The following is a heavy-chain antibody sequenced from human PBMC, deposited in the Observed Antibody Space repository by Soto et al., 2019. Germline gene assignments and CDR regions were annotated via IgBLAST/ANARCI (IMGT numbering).Heavy chain of an antibody. Sequence: QVQLVQSGAEVKKPGSSVKVSCKASGGTFSSYAISWVRQAPGQGLEWMGGIIPIFGTANYAQKFQGRVTXTXGXSXGTAYMELSSLRSEDTAVYYCARGANTAMVTRWFDPWGQGTLVTVSS. CDR3: ARGANTAMVTRWFDP. J-gene: IGHJ5*02. V-gene: IGHV1-69*05. CDR1: GGTFSSYA. D-gene: IGHD5-18*01. CDR2: IIPIFGTA.